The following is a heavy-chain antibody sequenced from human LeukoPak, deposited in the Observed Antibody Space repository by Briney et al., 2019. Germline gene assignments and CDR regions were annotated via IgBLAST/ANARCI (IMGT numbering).Heavy chain of an antibody. Sequence: GGSLRLSCAASGFTLNRYSMNWVRQAPGKGLEWISYISSSSIGSTIYYTDSVKGRFTTSRDSANNSLYLQMNSLRADDTAVYYCARLYGGYSGRIDYWGQGTLVTVSS. CDR3: ARLYGGYSGRIDY. D-gene: IGHD4-23*01. CDR1: GFTLNRYS. CDR2: ISSSSIGSTI. V-gene: IGHV3-48*01. J-gene: IGHJ4*02.